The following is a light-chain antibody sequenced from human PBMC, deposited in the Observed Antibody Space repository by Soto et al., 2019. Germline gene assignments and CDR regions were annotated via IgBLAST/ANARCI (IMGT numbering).Light chain of an antibody. V-gene: IGKV3-11*01. CDR3: QQRSSTWT. Sequence: DIVLTQSPATLSLSPGERATVSCRTSQSVSNSLAGYQQKPGQPPRLLIYGASNRATGIPARFSGSGSGTDFTLTISSRETEECAVYCCQQRSSTWTVAQGTRVEI. CDR1: QSVSNS. J-gene: IGKJ1*01. CDR2: GAS.